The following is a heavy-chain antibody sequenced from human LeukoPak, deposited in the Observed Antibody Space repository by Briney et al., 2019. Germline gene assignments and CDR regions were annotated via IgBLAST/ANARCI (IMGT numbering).Heavy chain of an antibody. J-gene: IGHJ4*02. V-gene: IGHV1-2*02. CDR3: ARQGSNSSGWYPVDD. CDR2: MNPNSGGT. D-gene: IGHD6-19*01. CDR1: GYTFTAYY. Sequence: ASVKVSCKTSGYTFTAYYIHWLRQAPGQGLEWMGWMNPNSGGTKYAQTFQGRVTLTRDTSINTAYLELSSLTSDDTAVYFCARQGSNSSGWYPVDDWGQGILVTVSS.